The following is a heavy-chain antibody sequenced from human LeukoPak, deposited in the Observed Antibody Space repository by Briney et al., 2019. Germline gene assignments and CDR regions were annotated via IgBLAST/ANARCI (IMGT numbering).Heavy chain of an antibody. J-gene: IGHJ4*02. Sequence: GGSLRLSCAASGFTFSSYAMHWVRQGPGKGLEWVAYIAHHGSNKYYADSVKGRFTISRDNAKNSVYLHMNSLRAEDTAVYYCARDVGRGWFDYWGQGSLVTVSS. CDR1: GFTFSSYA. V-gene: IGHV3-30*02. D-gene: IGHD6-19*01. CDR3: ARDVGRGWFDY. CDR2: IAHHGSNK.